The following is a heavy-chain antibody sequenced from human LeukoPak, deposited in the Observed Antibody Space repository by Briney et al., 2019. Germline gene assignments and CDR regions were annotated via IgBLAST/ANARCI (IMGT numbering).Heavy chain of an antibody. Sequence: GGSLRLSCAASGFTFSTYWMTWVRQAPGKGLEWVATIKQDGSEKYYVDSVKGRFTISRDNAKNSLYLQMNSLRAGDTAVYYCARDRNTDFWSGYYTNYFDYWGQGTLVTVSS. D-gene: IGHD3-3*01. CDR1: GFTFSTYW. CDR3: ARDRNTDFWSGYYTNYFDY. J-gene: IGHJ4*02. CDR2: IKQDGSEK. V-gene: IGHV3-7*01.